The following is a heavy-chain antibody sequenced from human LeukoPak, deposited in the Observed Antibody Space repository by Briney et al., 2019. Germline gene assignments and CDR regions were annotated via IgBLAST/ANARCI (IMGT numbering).Heavy chain of an antibody. Sequence: SETLSLTCTVSGGSISSYYGSWIWEPPRKGLEWIGYIYYSGSTNYNPPLKSRVTISVDTSKNQFSLKLSSVPAADTAVYYCARVRSKYSFLDAFDIWGQGTMVTVSS. J-gene: IGHJ3*02. CDR3: ARVRSKYSFLDAFDI. D-gene: IGHD5-18*01. CDR2: IYYSGST. CDR1: GGSISSYY. V-gene: IGHV4-59*01.